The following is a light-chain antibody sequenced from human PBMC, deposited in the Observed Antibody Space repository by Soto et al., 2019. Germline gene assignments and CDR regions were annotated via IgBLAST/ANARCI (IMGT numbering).Light chain of an antibody. J-gene: IGLJ1*01. Sequence: QSALTQPASVSGSPGQSITISCTGTSSDVGGYNYVSWYQQHPGKAPKRMIYEVNNRPSGVSNRFSGSKSGSTASLTISGLQAEDEDDYYCSTYTSSSTLWVFGTGTKVTVL. CDR2: EVN. CDR1: SSDVGGYNY. CDR3: STYTSSSTLWV. V-gene: IGLV2-14*01.